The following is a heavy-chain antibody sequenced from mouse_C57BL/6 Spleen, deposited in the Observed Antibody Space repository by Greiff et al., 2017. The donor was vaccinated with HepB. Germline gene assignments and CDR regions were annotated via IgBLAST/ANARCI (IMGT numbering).Heavy chain of an antibody. J-gene: IGHJ3*01. Sequence: VQLQQSGTVLARPGASVKMSCKTSGYTFTSYWMHWVKQRPGQGLEWIGAIYPGNSDTSYNQKFKGKAKLTAVTSASTAYMELSSLTNEDSAVYYCTVYGSGLAWFAYWGQGTLVTVSA. V-gene: IGHV1-5*01. D-gene: IGHD1-1*01. CDR2: IYPGNSDT. CDR3: TVYGSGLAWFAY. CDR1: GYTFTSYW.